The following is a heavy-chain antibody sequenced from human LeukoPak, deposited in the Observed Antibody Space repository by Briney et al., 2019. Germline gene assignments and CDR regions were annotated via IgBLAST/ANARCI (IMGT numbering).Heavy chain of an antibody. D-gene: IGHD3-10*01. V-gene: IGHV1-2*02. CDR2: INPNSGGT. CDR1: GYTFTGYY. J-gene: IGHJ5*02. CDR3: ARESSIYGSGSYPSNP. Sequence: ASVTVSCKASGYTFTGYYMHWVRQAPGQGLEWMGWINPNSGGTNYAQKFQGRVTMTRDTSISTAYMELSRLRSDDTAVYYCARESSIYGSGSYPSNPWGQGTLVTVSS.